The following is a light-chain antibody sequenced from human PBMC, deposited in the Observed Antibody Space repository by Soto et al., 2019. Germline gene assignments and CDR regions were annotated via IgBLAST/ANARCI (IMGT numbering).Light chain of an antibody. Sequence: EIVLTQSPATLSVSPGQGATLSCRASQSVNNNFAWYQQKPGQAPLLLIYGVSTRAAGIPPRFSGSGSGTEFTLTISSLQSEDLAVYYCQQYTHRPTMYTSGQGTKLEIK. CDR3: QQYTHRPTMYT. CDR1: QSVNNN. V-gene: IGKV3-15*01. J-gene: IGKJ2*01. CDR2: GVS.